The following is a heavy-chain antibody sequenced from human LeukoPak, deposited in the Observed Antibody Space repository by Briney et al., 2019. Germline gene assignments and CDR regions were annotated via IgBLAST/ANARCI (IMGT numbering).Heavy chain of an antibody. V-gene: IGHV3-7*01. CDR1: GFTFSSYW. CDR3: ARWWELRKDAFDI. J-gene: IGHJ3*02. CDR2: IKQDGSEK. Sequence: GGSLRLSCAASGFTFSSYWMSWVRQAPGKGLEWVANIKQDGSEKYYVDSVKGRFTISRDNAKNSLYLQMNSLRAEDTAVYYCARWWELRKDAFDIWGQGTMVTVSS. D-gene: IGHD1-26*01.